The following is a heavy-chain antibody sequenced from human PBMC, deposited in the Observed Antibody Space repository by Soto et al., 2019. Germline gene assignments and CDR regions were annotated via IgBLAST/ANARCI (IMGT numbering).Heavy chain of an antibody. CDR1: GITISNYP. J-gene: IGHJ4*02. V-gene: IGHV3-23*01. CDR3: VKDDGGYPSTAPH. D-gene: IGHD3-22*01. Sequence: EVQLLESGGGLVQPGGSLRLSCAASGITISNYPMSWVRQAPGKGLDWVSGIRGSGDRTYYADSAKGRFTISKDISTTSLSLQLDSLGVEDTAVYFCVKDDGGYPSTAPHWGQGTLVTVSS. CDR2: IRGSGDRT.